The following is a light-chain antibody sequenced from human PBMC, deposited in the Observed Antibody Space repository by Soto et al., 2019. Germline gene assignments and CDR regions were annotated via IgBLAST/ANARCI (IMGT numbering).Light chain of an antibody. J-gene: IGKJ1*01. CDR2: DAS. V-gene: IGKV1-5*01. Sequence: DIQMTQSPSTLSASVGDRVTITCRASQSISSWLAWYQQKPGKAPKLLIYDASSLESGVPSRFSGSESGTEFTLTISSLQPDDFATYYCQQYNSYSRWTFGQGTKVELK. CDR3: QQYNSYSRWT. CDR1: QSISSW.